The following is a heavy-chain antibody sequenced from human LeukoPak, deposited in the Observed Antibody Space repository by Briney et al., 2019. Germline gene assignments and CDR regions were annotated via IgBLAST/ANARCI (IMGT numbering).Heavy chain of an antibody. CDR1: GGSISSYY. V-gene: IGHV4-59*01. CDR2: IYYSGST. Sequence: PSETLSLTCTVSGGSISSYYWTWIRQPPGKGLEYIGHIYYSGSTNYNPSLKSRVTISVDTSKNQFSLKLSSVTAADTAVYYCARAGRAAGWFDPWGQGTLITVSS. J-gene: IGHJ5*02. CDR3: ARAGRAAGWFDP. D-gene: IGHD6-13*01.